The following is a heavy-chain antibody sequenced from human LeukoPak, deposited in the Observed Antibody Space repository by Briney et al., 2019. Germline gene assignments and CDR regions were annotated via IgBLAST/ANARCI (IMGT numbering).Heavy chain of an antibody. V-gene: IGHV3-74*01. J-gene: IGHJ4*02. D-gene: IGHD3-22*01. CDR3: ARDYYYSVDY. Sequence: GGSLRLSCAASGFTFSNSWMHWVRQAPGKGLVWVSIIKSDGSTIYADSVKGRFTVSRDNAKSTIYLQMNSLRAEDTAVYYCARDYYYSVDYWGQGTLVTVSS. CDR2: IKSDGST. CDR1: GFTFSNSW.